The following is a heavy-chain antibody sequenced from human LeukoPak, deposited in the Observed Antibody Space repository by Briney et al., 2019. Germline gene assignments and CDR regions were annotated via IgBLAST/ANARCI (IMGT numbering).Heavy chain of an antibody. CDR1: GFTFSNYW. Sequence: PGGSLRLSCAASGFTFSNYWMSWVRQAPGKGLEWVANIKQDGSEKYYVDSVKGRFTISRDNAKNSLYLQMNSLRAEDTAVYYCARVIPRVVVPASGPGAFDIWGQGTMVTVSS. CDR2: IKQDGSEK. CDR3: ARVIPRVVVPASGPGAFDI. D-gene: IGHD2-2*01. J-gene: IGHJ3*02. V-gene: IGHV3-7*01.